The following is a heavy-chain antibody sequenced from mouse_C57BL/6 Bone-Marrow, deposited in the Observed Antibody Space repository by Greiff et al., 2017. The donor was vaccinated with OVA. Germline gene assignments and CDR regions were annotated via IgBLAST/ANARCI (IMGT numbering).Heavy chain of an antibody. V-gene: IGHV14-4*01. D-gene: IGHD2-1*01. Sequence: VQLQQSGAELVRPGASVALSCTASGFNIKDDYMHWVKQRPEQGLEWIGWIDPENGDTEYDSKFQGKATLTADTSAKPAYLQLSSLTAEDTAVDYCTSYGNFDYWGQGTTLTVSS. CDR1: GFNIKDDY. CDR2: IDPENGDT. J-gene: IGHJ2*01. CDR3: TSYGNFDY.